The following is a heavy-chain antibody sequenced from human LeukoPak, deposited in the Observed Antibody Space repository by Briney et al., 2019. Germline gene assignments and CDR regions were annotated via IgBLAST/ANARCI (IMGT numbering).Heavy chain of an antibody. V-gene: IGHV3-23*01. J-gene: IGHJ4*02. CDR1: GFSFNRFA. CDR2: VSGSGGTT. D-gene: IGHD3-9*01. Sequence: GGSLRLSCVASGFSFNRFAMSWVRHAPGKGLEWISSVSGSGGTTWHAESVKGRFTISKDNSKSTMFLQLNSLRAEDTAVYYCTKDHISCVGAGCLLHEDWGQGTLVTVSS. CDR3: TKDHISCVGAGCLLHED.